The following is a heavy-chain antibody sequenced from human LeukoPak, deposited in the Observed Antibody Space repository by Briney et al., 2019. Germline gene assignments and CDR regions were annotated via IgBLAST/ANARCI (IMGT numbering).Heavy chain of an antibody. Sequence: PGGSLRLSCAASGFTFSSYNMNWVRQAPGKGVEWVSYISSSSSTVYYADSVKGRFTISRGNAKNSLYLQMNSLRAEDTAVYYCARDVRVAARLFGYYYGMDVWGQGTTVTVSS. CDR2: ISSSSSTV. J-gene: IGHJ6*02. D-gene: IGHD6-6*01. CDR1: GFTFSSYN. V-gene: IGHV3-48*01. CDR3: ARDVRVAARLFGYYYGMDV.